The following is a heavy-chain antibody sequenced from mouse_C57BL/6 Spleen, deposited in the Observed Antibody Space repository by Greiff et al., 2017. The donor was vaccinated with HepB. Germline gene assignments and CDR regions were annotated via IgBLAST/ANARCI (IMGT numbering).Heavy chain of an antibody. D-gene: IGHD2-12*01. V-gene: IGHV1-69*01. CDR1: GYTFTSYW. CDR3: ARYERGMDY. J-gene: IGHJ4*01. Sequence: QVQLQQPGAELVMPGASVKLSCKASGYTFTSYWMHWVKQRPGQGLEWIGEIDPSDSYTNYNQKFKGKSTLTVDKSSSTAYMQLSSLTSEDSAVYYCARYERGMDYWGQGTSVTVSS. CDR2: IDPSDSYT.